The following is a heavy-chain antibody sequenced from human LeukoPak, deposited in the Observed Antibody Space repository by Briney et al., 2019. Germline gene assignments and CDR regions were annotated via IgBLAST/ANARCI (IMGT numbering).Heavy chain of an antibody. D-gene: IGHD3-10*01. CDR3: ARDYTMVRGVIRHYDY. Sequence: ASVKVSCKASGYTFTGYYMHWVRQAPGQGLEWMGWINPNSGGTNYAQKFQGRVTMTRDTSISTAYMELSRLRSDDTAVYYCARDYTMVRGVIRHYDYWGQGTLVTVSS. CDR2: INPNSGGT. J-gene: IGHJ4*02. CDR1: GYTFTGYY. V-gene: IGHV1-2*02.